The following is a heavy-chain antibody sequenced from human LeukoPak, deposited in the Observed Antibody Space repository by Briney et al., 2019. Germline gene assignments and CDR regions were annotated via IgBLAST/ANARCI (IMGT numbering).Heavy chain of an antibody. J-gene: IGHJ4*02. CDR3: ARQCSIISCL. CDR1: GFTFSNHY. D-gene: IGHD2-2*01. CDR2: ISGGSSAM. Sequence: TGGSLRLSCAASGFTFSNHYMNWVRQAPGKGLEWVSSISGGSSAMCYADSAKGRFTISRDNAKSSLYLQMDSLRAEDTAIYYCARQCSIISCLWGQGTLVTVSS. V-gene: IGHV3-69-1*01.